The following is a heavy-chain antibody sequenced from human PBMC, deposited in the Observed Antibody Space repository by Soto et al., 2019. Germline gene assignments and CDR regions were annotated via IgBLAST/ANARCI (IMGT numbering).Heavy chain of an antibody. Sequence: QVQLVQSGAEVKKPGSSVKVSCKASGGTFSNYGISWVRQAPGQGLEWMGGIIPIFGTTNYAQKFQGRVTNSADEYTSTVYMELSNLRSQDTAVYFCARDVAVGPHHYNPQLPPSAYYWYFDLWGRGTLVTVSS. J-gene: IGHJ2*01. V-gene: IGHV1-69*12. CDR3: ARDVAVGPHHYNPQLPPSAYYWYFDL. CDR1: GGTFSNYG. D-gene: IGHD3-10*01. CDR2: IIPIFGTT.